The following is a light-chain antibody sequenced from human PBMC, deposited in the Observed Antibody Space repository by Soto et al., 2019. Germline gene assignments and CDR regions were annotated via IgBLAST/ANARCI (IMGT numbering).Light chain of an antibody. CDR1: QSVSSSY. CDR3: QQYGSSPKT. J-gene: IGKJ1*01. V-gene: IGKV3-20*01. CDR2: GAS. Sequence: EIVLTQSPGTLSLSPGERATLPCRARQSVSSSYLAWYRQNPGRAPRLLIYGASSRATGIPDRFSGSGSGTDFTLTISRLEPEDFAVYYCQQYGSSPKTFGQGPKVEIK.